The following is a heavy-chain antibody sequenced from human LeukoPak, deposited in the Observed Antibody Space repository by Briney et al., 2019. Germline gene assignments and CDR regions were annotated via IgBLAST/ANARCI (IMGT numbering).Heavy chain of an antibody. CDR2: ISGSGDNT. D-gene: IGHD3-22*01. CDR1: GFTFSSYA. J-gene: IGHJ4*02. CDR3: AKGSYYDSSGSFYFDY. Sequence: GGSLRLSCAASGFTFSSYAMSWVRQAPGKGLEWVSGISGSGDNTYYADSVRGRFTISRDNSKNTLYVQVNSLGTEDTAAYYCAKGSYYDSSGSFYFDYWGQGTLSPSPQ. V-gene: IGHV3-23*01.